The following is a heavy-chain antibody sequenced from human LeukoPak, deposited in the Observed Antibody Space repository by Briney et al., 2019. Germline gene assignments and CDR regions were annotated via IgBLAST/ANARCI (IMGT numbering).Heavy chain of an antibody. J-gene: IGHJ6*03. CDR2: IYYSGST. CDR1: GGSISSSSYY. Sequence: PSETLSLTCTVSGGSISSSSYYWGWIRQPPGKGLEWIGSIYYSGSTYYNPSLKSRVTISVDTSKNQFSLKLSSVTAADTAVYYCTTDQQTETSIAARSYYYYMDVWGKGTTVTVSS. D-gene: IGHD6-6*01. V-gene: IGHV4-39*07. CDR3: TTDQQTETSIAARSYYYYMDV.